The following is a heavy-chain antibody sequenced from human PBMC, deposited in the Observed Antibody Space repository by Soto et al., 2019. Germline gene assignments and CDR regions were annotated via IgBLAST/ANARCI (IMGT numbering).Heavy chain of an antibody. D-gene: IGHD6-13*01. V-gene: IGHV3-30-3*01. CDR2: ISYDGSNK. CDR3: ARGREDSSSWLYNWFDP. CDR1: GFTFRSYA. J-gene: IGHJ5*02. Sequence: HPGGSLRLSCAASGFTFRSYAMHWVRQAPGKGLEWVAVISYDGSNKYYADSVKGRFTISRDNSKNTLYLQMNSLRAEDTAVYYCARGREDSSSWLYNWFDPWGQGTLVTVS.